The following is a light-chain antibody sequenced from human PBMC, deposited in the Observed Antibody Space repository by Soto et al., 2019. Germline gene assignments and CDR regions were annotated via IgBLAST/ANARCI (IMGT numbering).Light chain of an antibody. V-gene: IGKV3-20*01. CDR1: ESVSTN. J-gene: IGKJ1*01. Sequence: EIEMTQSPATLSLAPGERVTLSCRASESVSTNLAWYQQKAGQAPRLLIYGASTRATGIPDRFIGSGSGTDFTLTISRLEPEDFAVYYCQQYGSSGTFGQGTKVDI. CDR3: QQYGSSGT. CDR2: GAS.